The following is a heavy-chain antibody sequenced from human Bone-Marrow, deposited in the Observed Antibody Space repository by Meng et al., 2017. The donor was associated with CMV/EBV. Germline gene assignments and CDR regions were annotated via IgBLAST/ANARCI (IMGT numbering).Heavy chain of an antibody. V-gene: IGHV3-48*04. D-gene: IGHD3-3*01. Sequence: GGSLRLSCAPSGFTFSAFGMNWVRQAPGKGLEWISYISSSSSTIHYADSVKGRFSISRDSVKNSLFLQMNNLTVEDTAVYYCAREDLNYDFWSGYRTATFDIWGQGTMVTF. J-gene: IGHJ3*02. CDR1: GFTFSAFG. CDR3: AREDLNYDFWSGYRTATFDI. CDR2: ISSSSSTI.